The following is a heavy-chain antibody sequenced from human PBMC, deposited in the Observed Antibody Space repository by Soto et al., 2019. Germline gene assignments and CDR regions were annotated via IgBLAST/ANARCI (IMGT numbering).Heavy chain of an antibody. CDR2: IYDRGRT. Sequence: QVQLEESGPGLVKPSETLSLNCSVSGDSVSNSYWSWIRQPPGKGLEWIGYIYDRGRTKYNPSLRSRVTISRDTSKNQVTLRLSSVTDADTAMYYCARHDYAAFDIWGQGTLVTVSS. V-gene: IGHV4-59*02. CDR1: GDSVSNSY. D-gene: IGHD4-17*01. CDR3: ARHDYAAFDI. J-gene: IGHJ3*02.